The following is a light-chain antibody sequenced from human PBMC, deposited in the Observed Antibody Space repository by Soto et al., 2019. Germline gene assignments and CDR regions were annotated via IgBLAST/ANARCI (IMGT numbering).Light chain of an antibody. CDR1: SSNIEVNT. CDR2: NSD. CDR3: AAWEDSPDGYV. Sequence: QPVLTQPPSASGTPGQRVPISCSGSSSNIEVNTVSWYQHRPGTAPKVLIFNSDQRPSGVPDRFSGSKPGTPASLAISGLRSEDEADYYCAAWEDSPDGYVFGTGTKVTVL. J-gene: IGLJ1*01. V-gene: IGLV1-44*01.